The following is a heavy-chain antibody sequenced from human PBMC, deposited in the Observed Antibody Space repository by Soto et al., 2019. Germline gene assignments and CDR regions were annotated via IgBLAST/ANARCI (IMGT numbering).Heavy chain of an antibody. Sequence: PGGSLRLSCAASGFTFSYYYMSWIRQAPGKGLEWVSYISSSSSYTNYADSVKGRFTISRENAKNSLYLQMNSLRAEDTAVYYCARDGILSLTSYYYGMDVWGQGTTVTVSS. J-gene: IGHJ6*02. CDR3: ARDGILSLTSYYYGMDV. V-gene: IGHV3-11*06. CDR2: ISSSSSYT. D-gene: IGHD2-21*01. CDR1: GFTFSYYY.